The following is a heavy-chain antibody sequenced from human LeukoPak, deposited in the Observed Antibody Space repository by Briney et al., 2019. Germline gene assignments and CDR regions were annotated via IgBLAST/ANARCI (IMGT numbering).Heavy chain of an antibody. Sequence: GGSLRLSCAASGFTFSSYSMNWVRQAPGKGLEWVSSISSSSSYIYYADSVKGRFTISRDNAKNSLYLQMNSLRAEDTAVYYCARDWVAAAANVAFDIWGQGTMVTVSS. D-gene: IGHD6-13*01. CDR3: ARDWVAAAANVAFDI. CDR2: ISSSSSYI. V-gene: IGHV3-21*01. J-gene: IGHJ3*02. CDR1: GFTFSSYS.